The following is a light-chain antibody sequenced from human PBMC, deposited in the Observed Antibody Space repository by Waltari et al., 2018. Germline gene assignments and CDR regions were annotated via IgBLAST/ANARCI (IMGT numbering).Light chain of an antibody. Sequence: DIQMTQSPSSLSASVGDRVTITCWASQTIRSNLNWYQQKAGKAPKLLMYAASSLQSGVPSRFSGSGSGTDFTLTISSLQPEDFATYYCQQSYSTPLTFGGGTKVEIK. J-gene: IGKJ4*01. CDR1: QTIRSN. CDR3: QQSYSTPLT. V-gene: IGKV1-39*01. CDR2: AAS.